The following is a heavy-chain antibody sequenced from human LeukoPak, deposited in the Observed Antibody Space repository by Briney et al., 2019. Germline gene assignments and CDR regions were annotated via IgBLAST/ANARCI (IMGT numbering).Heavy chain of an antibody. Sequence: GGSLRLSCAASGFTFSDYAMNWVRQAPGKGLEWFSSINSNSRTIYYADSVKGRFTISRDNAKNSLYLQMDSLRADDTGVYYCARDIWYSNKWLHAFDIWGLGTMVTVSS. CDR1: GFTFSDYA. V-gene: IGHV3-48*01. J-gene: IGHJ3*02. CDR3: ARDIWYSNKWLHAFDI. D-gene: IGHD4-11*01. CDR2: INSNSRTI.